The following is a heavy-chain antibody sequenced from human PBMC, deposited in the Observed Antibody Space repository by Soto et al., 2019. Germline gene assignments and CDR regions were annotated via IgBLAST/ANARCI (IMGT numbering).Heavy chain of an antibody. CDR2: ISYDGSNK. CDR1: GFTFSSYA. D-gene: IGHD6-13*01. Sequence: GGSLRLSCAASGFTFSSYAMHWVRQAPGKGLEWVAVISYDGSNKYYADSVKGRFTISRDNSKNTLYLQMNSLRAEDTAVYYCATGGEKGIAAARSSFQHWGQGTLVTVSS. V-gene: IGHV3-30-3*01. CDR3: ATGGEKGIAAARSSFQH. J-gene: IGHJ1*01.